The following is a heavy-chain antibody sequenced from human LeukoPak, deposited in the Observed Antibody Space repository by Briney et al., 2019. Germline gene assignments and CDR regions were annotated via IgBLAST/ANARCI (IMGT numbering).Heavy chain of an antibody. J-gene: IGHJ6*03. V-gene: IGHV1-2*02. CDR2: INPNSGGT. Sequence: GASVKVSCKASGYTFTGCYMHWVRQAPGQGLEWMGWINPNSGGTNYAQKFQGRVTMTRDTSISTAYMELSRLRSDDTAVYYCARDTATETPHYYYYMDVWGKGTTVAVSS. D-gene: IGHD5-18*01. CDR1: GYTFTGCY. CDR3: ARDTATETPHYYYYMDV.